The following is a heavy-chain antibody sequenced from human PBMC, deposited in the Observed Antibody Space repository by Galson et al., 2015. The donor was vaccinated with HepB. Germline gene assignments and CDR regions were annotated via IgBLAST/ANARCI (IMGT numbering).Heavy chain of an antibody. D-gene: IGHD4-17*01. Sequence: SVKVSCKASGYTFTSYGISWVRQAPGQGLEWMGWISAYNGNTNYAQKLQGRVTMTTDTSTSTAYMELRSLRSDDTAVYYCARDGGNYGDYGGWFDPWGQGTLVTVSS. J-gene: IGHJ5*02. CDR3: ARDGGNYGDYGGWFDP. V-gene: IGHV1-18*01. CDR2: ISAYNGNT. CDR1: GYTFTSYG.